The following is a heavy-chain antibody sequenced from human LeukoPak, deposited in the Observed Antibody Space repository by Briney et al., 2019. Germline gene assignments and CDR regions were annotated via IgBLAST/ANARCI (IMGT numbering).Heavy chain of an antibody. CDR1: GGSISSSNW. CDR2: IYHSGST. D-gene: IGHD1-26*01. V-gene: IGHV4-4*02. J-gene: IGHJ6*02. Sequence: SETLSLTCAVSGGSISSSNWWSWVRQPPGKGLEWIGEIYHSGSTNYNPSLKSRVTISVDKSKNQFSLKLSSVTAADTAVYYCARALGGSYSSYYYYGMDVWGQGTTVTVSS. CDR3: ARALGGSYSSYYYYGMDV.